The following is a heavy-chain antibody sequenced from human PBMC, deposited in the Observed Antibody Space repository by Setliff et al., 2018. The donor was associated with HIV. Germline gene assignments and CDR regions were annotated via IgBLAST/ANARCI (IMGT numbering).Heavy chain of an antibody. CDR1: GGSTTSSTYY. J-gene: IGHJ3*02. Sequence: SETLSLTCTVSGGSTTSSTYYWGWIRQPPGRGLEWIGSVSYSGRTYYNPSLKSRVTISIDTSKNQFSLNPSSVTAADTAVYYCVRHNPTVVTDGYDIWGQGTKVTVSS. CDR3: VRHNPTVVTDGYDI. CDR2: VSYSGRT. D-gene: IGHD2-21*02. V-gene: IGHV4-39*01.